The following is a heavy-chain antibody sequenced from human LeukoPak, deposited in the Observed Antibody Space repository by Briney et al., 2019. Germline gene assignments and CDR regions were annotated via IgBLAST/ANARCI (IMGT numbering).Heavy chain of an antibody. V-gene: IGHV3-11*01. D-gene: IGHD5-18*01. CDR1: GFTVSSNY. Sequence: GGSLRLSCAASGFTVSSNYMSWVRQAPGKGLEWVSYVSGSSSPIYYADSVKGRFTLSRDNAKNSLYLQMNSLRAEDTAVYYCARDRGGPGFTYGQPLDYWGQGTLVTVSS. CDR3: ARDRGGPGFTYGQPLDY. J-gene: IGHJ4*02. CDR2: VSGSSSPI.